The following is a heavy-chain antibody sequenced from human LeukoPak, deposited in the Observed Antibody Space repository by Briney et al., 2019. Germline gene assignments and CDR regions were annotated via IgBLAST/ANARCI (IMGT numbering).Heavy chain of an antibody. J-gene: IGHJ4*02. CDR2: IYTSGST. CDR3: ARDRTVGATNGDYFDY. V-gene: IGHV4-4*07. Sequence: SETLSLTCTVSGGSISSYYWSWIRQPAGKGLEWIGRIYTSGSTNYNPSLKSRVTISVDKSKNQFSLKLSSVTAADTAVYCCARDRTVGATNGDYFDYWGQGTLVTVSS. CDR1: GGSISSYY. D-gene: IGHD1-26*01.